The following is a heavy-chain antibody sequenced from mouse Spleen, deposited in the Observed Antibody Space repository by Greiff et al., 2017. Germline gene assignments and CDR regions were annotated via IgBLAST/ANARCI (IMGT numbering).Heavy chain of an antibody. CDR2: IHPNSGST. Sequence: QVQLQQSGAELVKPGASVKLSCKASGYTFTSYWMHWVKQRPGQGLEWIGMIHPNSGSTNYNQKFKGKATLTVDQSSSTAYMQLNSLTSEDSAVYYCARYYELDYFDYWGQGTTLTVSS. D-gene: IGHD1-1*01. CDR3: ARYYELDYFDY. CDR1: GYTFTSYW. J-gene: IGHJ2*01. V-gene: IGHV1-64*01.